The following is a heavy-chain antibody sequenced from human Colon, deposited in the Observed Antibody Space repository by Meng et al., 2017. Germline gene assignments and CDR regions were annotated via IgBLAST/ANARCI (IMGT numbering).Heavy chain of an antibody. J-gene: IGHJ4*02. Sequence: ASVKVFCKASGYTFIGYYMHWVRQAPGQGLEWMGRINPNSGGTNYAQKFQGRVTMTRDTSISTAYMELSRLRSDDTAVYYCARDRPLTGDFSDYWGQGTLVTVSS. CDR3: ARDRPLTGDFSDY. CDR1: GYTFIGYY. V-gene: IGHV1-2*06. D-gene: IGHD2-21*02. CDR2: INPNSGGT.